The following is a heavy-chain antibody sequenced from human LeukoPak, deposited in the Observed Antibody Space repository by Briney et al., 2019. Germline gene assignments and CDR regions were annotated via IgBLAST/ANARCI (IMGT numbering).Heavy chain of an antibody. V-gene: IGHV3-74*01. J-gene: IGHJ3*02. Sequence: AGGSLRLSCAASGFTFSSYWMHWVRQAPGKGLVWVSRINTDGSRTNYADSVKGRFTVSRDNAKNTLYLQMNSLRAEDTAVYYCRGEGSIVVVPAAIEGDAFDIWGQGTMVTVSS. CDR1: GFTFSSYW. CDR2: INTDGSRT. D-gene: IGHD2-2*02. CDR3: RGEGSIVVVPAAIEGDAFDI.